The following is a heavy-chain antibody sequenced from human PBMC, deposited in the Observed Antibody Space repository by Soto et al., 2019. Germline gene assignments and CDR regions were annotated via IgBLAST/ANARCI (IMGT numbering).Heavy chain of an antibody. CDR2: IYYSGST. Sequence: SETLSLTCTVSGGSISSYYWSWIRQPPGKGLEWIGYIYYSGSTNYNPSLKSRVTISVDTSKNQFSLKLSSVTAADTAVYYCARARFRGYSYWLFDYWGQGTLVTVSS. CDR3: ARARFRGYSYWLFDY. J-gene: IGHJ4*02. D-gene: IGHD5-18*01. CDR1: GGSISSYY. V-gene: IGHV4-59*01.